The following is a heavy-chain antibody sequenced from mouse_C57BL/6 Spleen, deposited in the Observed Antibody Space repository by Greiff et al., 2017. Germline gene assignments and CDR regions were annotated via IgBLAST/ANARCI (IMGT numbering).Heavy chain of an antibody. CDR1: GFTFSSYA. CDR2: ISDGGSYT. Sequence: DVMLVESGGGLVKPGGSLKLSCAASGFTFSSYAMSWVRQTPEKRLEWVANISDGGSYTYYPDNVKGRFTISRDNAKNNLYLQMSHLKSEDTAMYYCARRGSSYGYFDVWGTGTTVTVSS. D-gene: IGHD1-1*01. CDR3: ARRGSSYGYFDV. V-gene: IGHV5-4*03. J-gene: IGHJ1*03.